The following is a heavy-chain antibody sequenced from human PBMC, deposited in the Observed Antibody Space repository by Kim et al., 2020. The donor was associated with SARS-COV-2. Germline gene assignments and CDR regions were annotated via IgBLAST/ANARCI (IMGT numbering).Heavy chain of an antibody. V-gene: IGHV3-7*01. CDR1: GFTFSSYW. D-gene: IGHD1-26*01. CDR3: ARDGRSGVGANYYYYGMDV. CDR2: IKQDGSEK. J-gene: IGHJ6*02. Sequence: GGSLRLSCAASGFTFSSYWMSWVRQAPGKGLEWVANIKQDGSEKYYVDSVKGRFTISRDNAKNSLYLQMNSLRAEDTAVYYCARDGRSGVGANYYYYGMDVWGQGTTVTVSS.